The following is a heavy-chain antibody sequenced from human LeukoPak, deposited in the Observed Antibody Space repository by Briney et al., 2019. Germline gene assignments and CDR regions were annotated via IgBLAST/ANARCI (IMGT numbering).Heavy chain of an antibody. CDR1: GFTFSSYA. D-gene: IGHD6-19*01. CDR2: LSGSGGST. J-gene: IGHJ4*02. CDR3: AREGRSSGWHYDY. Sequence: GGSLRLSCAASGFTFSSYAMSWVRQAPGKGLEWVSALSGSGGSTYYADSVKGRFTISRDNSKNTLYLQMNSLRAEDTAVYYCAREGRSSGWHYDYWGQGTLVTVSS. V-gene: IGHV3-23*01.